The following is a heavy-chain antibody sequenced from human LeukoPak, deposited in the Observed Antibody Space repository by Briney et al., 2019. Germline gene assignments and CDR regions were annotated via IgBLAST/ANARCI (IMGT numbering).Heavy chain of an antibody. CDR2: INPNSGGT. CDR1: GYTFTCYY. D-gene: IGHD2-2*01. CDR3: ARDQGTSWTEDY. Sequence: ASVKVSCKASGYTFTCYYMHWVRQAPGQGLEWMGWINPNSGGTNYAQKFQGRVTMTRDTSISTAYMELSRLRSDDTAVYYCARDQGTSWTEDYWGQGTLVTVSS. J-gene: IGHJ4*02. V-gene: IGHV1-2*02.